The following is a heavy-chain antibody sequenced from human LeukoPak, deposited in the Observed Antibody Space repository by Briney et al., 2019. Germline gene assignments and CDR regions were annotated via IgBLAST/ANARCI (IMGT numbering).Heavy chain of an antibody. CDR1: GYTFTKYG. CDR2: ISAYNGDI. V-gene: IGHV1-18*01. Sequence: ASVKVSCKASGYTFTKYGVSWVRQAPGQGLEWMGWISAYNGDIRYAQRGKGRVTMTTDTSTSTVYMELRSLRSDDTAVYYCARESGSDAFDIWGQGTMVTVSS. CDR3: ARESGSDAFDI. J-gene: IGHJ3*02.